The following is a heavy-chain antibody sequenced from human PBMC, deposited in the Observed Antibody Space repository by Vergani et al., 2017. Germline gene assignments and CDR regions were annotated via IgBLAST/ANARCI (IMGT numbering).Heavy chain of an antibody. CDR3: AKARDPNCKGGNCYSYYYGLDL. CDR2: IRGSGGNT. Sequence: EVQLLESGGNLIQPGGSLRLSCGASGFTFSSYAMTWVRLAPGKGLQWVSAIRGSGGNTFYTDSVKGRFTISRDNSKDTLYLQMNSLRVEDTAIYYCAKARDPNCKGGNCYSYYYGLDLWGQGTTVTVSS. CDR1: GFTFSSYA. J-gene: IGHJ6*02. D-gene: IGHD2-21*01. V-gene: IGHV3-23*01.